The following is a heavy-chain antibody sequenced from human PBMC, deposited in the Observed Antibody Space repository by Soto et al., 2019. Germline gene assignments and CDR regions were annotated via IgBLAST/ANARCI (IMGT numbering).Heavy chain of an antibody. Sequence: SETLSLTCAVYGGSFSGYYWSWIRQPPGKGLEWIGEINHSGSTNYNPSLKSRVTISVDTSKNQFSLKLSSVTAADTAIYYCAKVQASGWYYFDCWGQGTLVTVSS. CDR3: AKVQASGWYYFDC. J-gene: IGHJ4*02. V-gene: IGHV4-34*01. D-gene: IGHD6-19*01. CDR2: INHSGST. CDR1: GGSFSGYY.